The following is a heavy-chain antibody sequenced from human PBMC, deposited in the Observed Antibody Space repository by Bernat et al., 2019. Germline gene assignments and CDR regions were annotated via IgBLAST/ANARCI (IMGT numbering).Heavy chain of an antibody. V-gene: IGHV1-46*01. D-gene: IGHD3-10*01. CDR1: GYTFTSYY. Sequence: QVQLVQSGAEVKKPGASVKVSCKASGYTFTSYYMHWVRQAPGQGLEWMGIINPSGGSTSYAQKFQGRVTMTRDTSTSTVYIELSSLRSEDTAVYYCAKGSSGSYYNPLYGMDVWGQGTTVTVSS. CDR2: INPSGGST. J-gene: IGHJ6*02. CDR3: AKGSSGSYYNPLYGMDV.